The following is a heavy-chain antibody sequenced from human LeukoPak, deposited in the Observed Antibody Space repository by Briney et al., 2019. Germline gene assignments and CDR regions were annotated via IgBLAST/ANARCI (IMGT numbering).Heavy chain of an antibody. J-gene: IGHJ3*02. CDR2: ISSSGSTI. V-gene: IGHV3-48*03. CDR3: AREGNSDSSSWYGAFDI. D-gene: IGHD6-13*01. Sequence: PGGSLRLSCAPSGFTFSSYEMNWVRQAPGKGLEWVSYISSSGSTIYYADSVKGRFTISRDNAKNSLYLKMNSLRAEDTAVYYCAREGNSDSSSWYGAFDIWGQGTMVTVSS. CDR1: GFTFSSYE.